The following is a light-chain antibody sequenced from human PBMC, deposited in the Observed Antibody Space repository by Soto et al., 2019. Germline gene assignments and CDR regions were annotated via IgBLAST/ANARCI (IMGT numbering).Light chain of an antibody. Sequence: EIVLTQSPATLSLSPGERATLSCRASQSVSSYLAWYQQKPGQAPRLLIYDASNRATGVPARFSGSGSGTDFTLTIRSLEPEDFALYYCQQRNNWPPITFGQGTTGDIK. CDR1: QSVSSY. CDR3: QQRNNWPPIT. CDR2: DAS. V-gene: IGKV3-11*01. J-gene: IGKJ1*01.